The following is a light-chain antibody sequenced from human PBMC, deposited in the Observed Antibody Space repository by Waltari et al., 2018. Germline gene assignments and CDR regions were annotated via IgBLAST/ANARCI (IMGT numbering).Light chain of an antibody. CDR3: QQYHNWPRV. Sequence: EIVMTQSPATLSVSPGERATLSCKASQSVITNLAWYQQKPGQPPRLLIYGASARATGIRDRFSGSGFGKEFTLAISSLQSEDSAIYYCQQYHNWPRVFGQGTKVEIK. CDR2: GAS. V-gene: IGKV3-15*01. J-gene: IGKJ1*01. CDR1: QSVITN.